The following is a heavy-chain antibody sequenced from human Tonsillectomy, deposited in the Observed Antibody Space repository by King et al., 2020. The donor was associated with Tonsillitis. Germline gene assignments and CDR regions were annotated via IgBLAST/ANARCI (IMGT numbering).Heavy chain of an antibody. CDR2: IYPGDSDI. CDR3: ARTSITMIRGVNRVYWLDP. D-gene: IGHD3-10*01. V-gene: IGHV5-51*01. Sequence: QLVQSGVEVKKPGESLKISCKGSGYSFTSYWIAWVRQMPGKGLEWMGSIYPGDSDIKYSPSFQGQVTISADKSISTAYLQWSSLMASDTAIYYCARTSITMIRGVNRVYWLDPWGQGNLVTVSS. J-gene: IGHJ5*02. CDR1: GYSFTSYW.